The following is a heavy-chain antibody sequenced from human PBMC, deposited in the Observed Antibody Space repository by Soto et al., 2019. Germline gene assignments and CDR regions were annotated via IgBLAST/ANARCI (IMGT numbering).Heavy chain of an antibody. Sequence: SETLSLTCTVSGGSINNIYWSWIRQHPGKGLEWIGHIYYNGTTYYNPTLKSRVSISVDTSKNQFSLKLSSVTAADTAVYYCARVPGPWGQGTLVTVS. CDR1: GGSINNIY. J-gene: IGHJ5*02. CDR3: ARVPGP. CDR2: IYYNGTT. V-gene: IGHV4-59*12.